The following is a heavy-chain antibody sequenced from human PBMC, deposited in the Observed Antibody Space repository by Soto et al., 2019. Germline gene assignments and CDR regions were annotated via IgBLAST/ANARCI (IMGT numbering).Heavy chain of an antibody. J-gene: IGHJ4*02. V-gene: IGHV1-18*01. CDR2: ISAHTGNT. D-gene: IGHD1-1*01. CDR3: ARGRYGDY. CDR1: GYTFTSYG. Sequence: QVHLVQSGAEVKKPGASVKVSCKASGYTFTSYGITWVRQATGQGLEWMGWISAHTGNTDYAPKLQGRVIVTRDTSTSTAYMELRSLISDDTAVYYCARGRYGDYWGQGALVTVSS.